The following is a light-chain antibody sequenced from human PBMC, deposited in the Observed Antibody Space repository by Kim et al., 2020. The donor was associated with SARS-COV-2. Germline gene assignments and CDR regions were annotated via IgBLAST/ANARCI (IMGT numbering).Light chain of an antibody. CDR3: QQYVSWM. CDR1: QIVGTN. J-gene: IGKJ1*01. V-gene: IGKV3-15*01. Sequence: EIVMTQSPGTLSVSPGERATLSCRASQIVGTNLAWYQQKPGQSPRLLIYGASTRATGVPGSFSGSGSGTDFTLTSSSLQSEDFEVYYCQQYVSWMFGQGTKVDIK. CDR2: GAS.